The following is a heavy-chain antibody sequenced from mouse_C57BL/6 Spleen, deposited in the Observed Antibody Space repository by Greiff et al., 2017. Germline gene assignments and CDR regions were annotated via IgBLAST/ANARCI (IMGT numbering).Heavy chain of an antibody. CDR2: INPNNGGT. J-gene: IGHJ4*01. V-gene: IGHV1-26*01. CDR1: GYTFTDYY. Sequence: VQLQQSGPELVKPGASVKISCKASGYTFTDYYMNWVKQSHGKSLEWIGDINPNNGGTSYNQKFKGKATLTVDKSSSTAYMELRSLTSEDSAVYYCASSYYYGSSYDAMDYWGQGTSVTVSS. D-gene: IGHD1-1*01. CDR3: ASSYYYGSSYDAMDY.